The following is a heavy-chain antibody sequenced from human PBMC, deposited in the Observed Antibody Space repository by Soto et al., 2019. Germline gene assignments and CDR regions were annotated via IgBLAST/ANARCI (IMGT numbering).Heavy chain of an antibody. CDR2: ISYDGSTR. V-gene: IGHV3-30-3*01. D-gene: IGHD6-19*01. CDR1: GFTFSTNA. CDR3: ATQFSGWSYYFDY. Sequence: QVQLVESGGGVVQPGRSLRLSCAASGFTFSTNAMHWVRQAPGKGLEWVAVISYDGSTRYYADSIKGRFTISRDNSKNTLYLQVNNLRAEDTAVYYCATQFSGWSYYFDYWGQGTLVTVSS. J-gene: IGHJ4*02.